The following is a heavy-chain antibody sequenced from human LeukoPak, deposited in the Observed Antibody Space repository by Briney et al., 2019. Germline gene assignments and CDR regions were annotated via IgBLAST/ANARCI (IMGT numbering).Heavy chain of an antibody. CDR2: ISNDGSNK. J-gene: IGHJ4*02. CDR1: GFIFSTYG. Sequence: GRSPRLSCAASGFIFSTYGIHWVRQAPGKGLEGVAVISNDGSNKYYADSVKGRFTISRDNSKNTLYLQMNSLRAEDTAVYYCAKGLSGGGQRGYFDYWGQGALVTVSS. D-gene: IGHD4-23*01. V-gene: IGHV3-30*18. CDR3: AKGLSGGGQRGYFDY.